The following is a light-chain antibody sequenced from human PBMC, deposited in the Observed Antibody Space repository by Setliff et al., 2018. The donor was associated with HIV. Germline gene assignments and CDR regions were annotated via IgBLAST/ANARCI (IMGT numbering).Light chain of an antibody. CDR2: EVS. Sequence: QSVLTQPPSVSGSPGQSVTISCNGTSSDVGSYKRVSWYQQPPGAAPKLIIYEVSNRPSGVPDRFSGSRSGNTASLTISGLKAEDESQYYCSSYSSSSTLVFGGGTKVTV. CDR1: SSDVGSYKR. CDR3: SSYSSSSTLV. J-gene: IGLJ2*01. V-gene: IGLV2-18*02.